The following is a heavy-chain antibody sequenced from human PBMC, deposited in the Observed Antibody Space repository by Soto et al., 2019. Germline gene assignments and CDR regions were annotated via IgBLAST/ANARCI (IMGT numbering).Heavy chain of an antibody. CDR3: ARDVGDYYYYGMDV. CDR2: IIPILGIA. Sequence: SVKVSCKASGGTFSSYTISWVRQAPGQGLEWMGRIIPILGIANYAQKFQGRVMITADKSTSTAYMELSSLRSEDTAVYYCARDVGDYYYYGMDVWGQGTTVTVS. J-gene: IGHJ6*02. CDR1: GGTFSSYT. D-gene: IGHD2-15*01. V-gene: IGHV1-69*04.